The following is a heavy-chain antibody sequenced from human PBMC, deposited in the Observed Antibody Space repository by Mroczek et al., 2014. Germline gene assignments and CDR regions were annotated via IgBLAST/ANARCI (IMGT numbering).Heavy chain of an antibody. Sequence: QVQLQESGAEVKKPGASVKVSCKASGYTFTSYGISWVRQAPGQGLEWMGWISAYNGNTNYAQKLQGRVTMTTDTSTSTAYMELRSLRSDDTAVYYCAREPLLRYNWNYVSDYWGQGTLVTVSS. CDR1: GYTFTSYG. V-gene: IGHV1-18*01. J-gene: IGHJ4*02. D-gene: IGHD1-7*01. CDR2: ISAYNGNT. CDR3: AREPLLRYNWNYVSDY.